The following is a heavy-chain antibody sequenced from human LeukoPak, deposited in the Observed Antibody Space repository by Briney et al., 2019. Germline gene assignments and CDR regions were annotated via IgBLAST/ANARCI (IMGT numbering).Heavy chain of an antibody. Sequence: SVKVSCKASGGTFSSYAISWVRQAPGQGLEWMGGIIPIFGTANYAQKFQGRVTITADESTSTAYMELSSLRSEDTAVYYCARAGEYQLLMGLYNWFDPWGQGTLVTVSS. CDR2: IIPIFGTA. V-gene: IGHV1-69*13. D-gene: IGHD2-2*01. CDR1: GGTFSSYA. J-gene: IGHJ5*02. CDR3: ARAGEYQLLMGLYNWFDP.